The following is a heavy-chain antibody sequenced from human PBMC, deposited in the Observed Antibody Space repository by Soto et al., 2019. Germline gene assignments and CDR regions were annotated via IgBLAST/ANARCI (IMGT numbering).Heavy chain of an antibody. J-gene: IGHJ6*02. V-gene: IGHV4-30-4*01. D-gene: IGHD1-1*01. CDR3: ARDLWVEPELYYYGMDV. CDR2: IFYSGTT. Sequence: SETLCLTCTXSGDSISSADYYWSWIRQTPGKGLEWIGHIFYSGTTYYNPSLKSRLTISVDTSKNHFSLRLTSVTAADTAVYYCARDLWVEPELYYYGMDVWGQGTTVTVSS. CDR1: GDSISSADYY.